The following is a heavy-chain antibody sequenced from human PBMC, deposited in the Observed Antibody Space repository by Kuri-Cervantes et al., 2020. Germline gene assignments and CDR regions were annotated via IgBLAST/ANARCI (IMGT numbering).Heavy chain of an antibody. Sequence: ESLKISCAASGFTFSSYGTHWVRQAPGKGLEWIGEINQSGSTNYKPSLKSRVAMSVDTSKNQFSLKLRSVSAADTAVYYCARGYSGYAAPYYFDYWGQGTPVTVSS. CDR3: ARGYSGYAAPYYFDY. CDR1: GFTFSSYG. D-gene: IGHD5-12*01. CDR2: INQSGST. V-gene: IGHV4-34*01. J-gene: IGHJ4*02.